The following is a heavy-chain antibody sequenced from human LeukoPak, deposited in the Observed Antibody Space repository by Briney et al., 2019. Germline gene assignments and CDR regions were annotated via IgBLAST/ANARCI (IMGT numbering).Heavy chain of an antibody. Sequence: GGSLRLSCAASGFTFSGSAVHWVRQASGKGLEWVGRIRSKANNYATEYVASVKGRFTISRDDSKNTAYLQMKSLKTEDSAVYYCARLSGVPGGTFDYWGQGALVSVSS. CDR3: ARLSGVPGGTFDY. CDR2: IRSKANNYAT. CDR1: GFTFSGSA. J-gene: IGHJ4*02. V-gene: IGHV3-73*01. D-gene: IGHD2-2*01.